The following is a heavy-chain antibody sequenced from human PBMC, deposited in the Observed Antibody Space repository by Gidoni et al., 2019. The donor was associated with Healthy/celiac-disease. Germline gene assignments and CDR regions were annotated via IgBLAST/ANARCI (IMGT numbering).Heavy chain of an antibody. Sequence: QVQLVQSGAEVKKPGSSVKVSCKASGGTFSSYAISWVRQAPGQGLEWMGGIIPIFGTANYAQKFQGRVTITADESTSTAYMELSSLRSEDTAVYYCARDTYRITIFGVAYRVWFDPWGQGTLVTVSS. V-gene: IGHV1-69*01. D-gene: IGHD3-3*01. CDR3: ARDTYRITIFGVAYRVWFDP. CDR2: IIPIFGTA. CDR1: GGTFSSYA. J-gene: IGHJ5*02.